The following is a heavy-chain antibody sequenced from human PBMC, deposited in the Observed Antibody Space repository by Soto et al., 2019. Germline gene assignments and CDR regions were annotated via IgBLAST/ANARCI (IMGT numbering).Heavy chain of an antibody. CDR1: GFIFSTYG. CDR3: ARVDGYTYPNDY. CDR2: IESSSSYI. J-gene: IGHJ4*02. D-gene: IGHD5-12*01. V-gene: IGHV3-21*01. Sequence: EVQLVESGGGPVKPGGSLKLSCAASGFIFSTYGMIWVRQAPGQGLEWVSSIESSSSYIYYSDSVKGRFTISRDNAKNSLYLQMNSLRAEDTAVYYCARVDGYTYPNDYWGQGTLVTVSS.